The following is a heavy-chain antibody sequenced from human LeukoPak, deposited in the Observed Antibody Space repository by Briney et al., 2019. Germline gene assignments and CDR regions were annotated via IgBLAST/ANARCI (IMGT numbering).Heavy chain of an antibody. CDR2: IQYDGSNK. V-gene: IGHV3-30*02. CDR1: GFTFSSYG. Sequence: PGGSLRLSCAASGFTFSSYGMHWVRQAPGKGLEWVAFIQYDGSNKYYADSVKGRFTISRDNSKNTLYLQMNSLRAEDTAVYYCAKRRSYDYVWGNEGLGGWGQGTLVTVSS. D-gene: IGHD3-16*01. J-gene: IGHJ4*02. CDR3: AKRRSYDYVWGNEGLGG.